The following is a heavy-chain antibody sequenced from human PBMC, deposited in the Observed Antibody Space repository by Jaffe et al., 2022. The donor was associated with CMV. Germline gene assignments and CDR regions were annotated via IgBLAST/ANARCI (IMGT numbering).Heavy chain of an antibody. J-gene: IGHJ4*02. D-gene: IGHD5-12*01. CDR2: IWYDGSNK. CDR1: GFTFSSYG. CDR3: ARDPSGASIRRWLQYYFDY. Sequence: QVQLVESGGGVVQPGRSLRLSCAASGFTFSSYGMHWVRQAPGKGLEWVAVIWYDGSNKYYADSVKGRFTISRDNSKNTLYLQMNSLRAEDTAVYYCARDPSGASIRRWLQYYFDYWGQGTLVTVSS. V-gene: IGHV3-33*01.